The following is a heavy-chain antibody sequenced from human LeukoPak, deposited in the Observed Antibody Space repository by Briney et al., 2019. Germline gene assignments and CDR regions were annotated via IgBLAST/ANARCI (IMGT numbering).Heavy chain of an antibody. CDR1: GGSFSGYY. CDR2: INHSGST. CDR3: ANLYPGVDY. D-gene: IGHD3-16*01. Sequence: SETLSLTCAVYGGSFSGYYWSWIRQPPGKGLEWIGEINHSGSTNYNPSLKSRVTISVDTSKNQFSLKLSSVTAADTAVYYCANLYPGVDYWGQGTLVTVSS. V-gene: IGHV4-34*01. J-gene: IGHJ4*02.